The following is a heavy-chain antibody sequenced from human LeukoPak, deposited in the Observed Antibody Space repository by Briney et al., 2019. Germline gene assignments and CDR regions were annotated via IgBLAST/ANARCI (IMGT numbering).Heavy chain of an antibody. CDR3: ARDDYYDSSTPNY. CDR2: ISSSGNTI. CDR1: GFTFSDYY. V-gene: IGHV3-11*04. D-gene: IGHD3-22*01. J-gene: IGHJ4*02. Sequence: GGSLKLSCAASGFTFSDYYMSWIRQAPGKGLEWVSYISSSGNTIYYADSVKGRFTISRDNAKNSLYLQMNSLRAEDTAVYYCARDDYYDSSTPNYWGQGTLVTVSS.